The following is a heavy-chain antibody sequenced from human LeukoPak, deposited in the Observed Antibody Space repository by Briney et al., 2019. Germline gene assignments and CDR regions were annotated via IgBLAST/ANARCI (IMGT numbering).Heavy chain of an antibody. CDR1: GGTFSIYA. Sequence: ASVKVSYKGSGGTFSIYAMSWVRQAPGQGLEWMGWINPNSGGTNYAQKFQGRVTMTRDTSISTAYMELSRLRSDDTAVYYCARVRALGYCSGGSCYTRSAVAVYIWGQGTMVTVSS. CDR2: INPNSGGT. J-gene: IGHJ3*02. CDR3: ARVRALGYCSGGSCYTRSAVAVYI. D-gene: IGHD2-15*01. V-gene: IGHV1-2*02.